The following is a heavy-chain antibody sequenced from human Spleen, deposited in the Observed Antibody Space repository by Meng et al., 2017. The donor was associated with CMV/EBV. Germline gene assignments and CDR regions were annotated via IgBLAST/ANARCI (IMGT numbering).Heavy chain of an antibody. D-gene: IGHD6-13*01. Sequence: QVQLGQSGAEVKKPGASVKVSCKASGYTFTSYEINWVRQATGQGLEWMGWMNPDSGNTGYAPKFQGRVTMTSDTSTSTAFMELSSLRSEDTAVYYCASQGYGSSWDYWGQGALVTVSS. J-gene: IGHJ4*02. V-gene: IGHV1-8*01. CDR1: GYTFTSYE. CDR2: MNPDSGNT. CDR3: ASQGYGSSWDY.